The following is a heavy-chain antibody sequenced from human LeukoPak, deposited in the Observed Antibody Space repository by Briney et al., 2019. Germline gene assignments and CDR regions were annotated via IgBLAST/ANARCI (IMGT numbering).Heavy chain of an antibody. CDR1: GGSIITITYY. CDR3: ARVGSGSYAHNWFDP. D-gene: IGHD3-10*01. Sequence: SATLSLTCTVSGGSIITITYYWGWIRQPPGQGLEWVGHMYYRGNTFYNPSLKSRVTISVDTSKNQFSLKLSSVTAADTAVYYCARVGSGSYAHNWFDPWGQGTLVTVSS. V-gene: IGHV4-39*07. J-gene: IGHJ5*02. CDR2: MYYRGNT.